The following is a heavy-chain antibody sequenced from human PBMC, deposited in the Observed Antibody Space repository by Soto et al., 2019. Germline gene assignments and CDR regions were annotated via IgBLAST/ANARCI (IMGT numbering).Heavy chain of an antibody. Sequence: QVQLQESGPGLVKPSETLSLTCTVSRASISSYYWSWIRQPPGKGLEWIGYISYTGSTNYNPSLESRVTISVDTSKSQFSLRLSSVTVADTAMYYCALLAGDYFDYWGQGALVTVSS. V-gene: IGHV4-59*08. CDR3: ALLAGDYFDY. CDR1: RASISSYY. CDR2: ISYTGST. D-gene: IGHD1-26*01. J-gene: IGHJ4*02.